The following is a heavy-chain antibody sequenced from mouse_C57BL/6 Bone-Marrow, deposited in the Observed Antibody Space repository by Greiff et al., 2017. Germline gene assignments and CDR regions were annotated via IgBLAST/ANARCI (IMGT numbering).Heavy chain of an antibody. V-gene: IGHV14-4*01. J-gene: IGHJ4*01. CDR3: TTDGYYGYYYAMDY. CDR2: IDPENGDT. D-gene: IGHD2-3*01. CDR1: GFNIKDDY. Sequence: EVQLQQSGAELVRPGASVKLSCTASGFNIKDDYMHWVKQRPEQGLEWIGWIDPENGDTEYASKFQGKATITADTSSNTAYLQLSSLTSEDTAVDYCTTDGYYGYYYAMDYWGQGTSVTVSS.